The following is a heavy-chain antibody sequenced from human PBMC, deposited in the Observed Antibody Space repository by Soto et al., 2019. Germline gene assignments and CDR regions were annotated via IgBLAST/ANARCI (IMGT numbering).Heavy chain of an antibody. J-gene: IGHJ4*02. V-gene: IGHV3-15*01. Sequence: EVQLVESGGGLVKPGGSLRLSCAASGFTFSNAWMSWVRQAPGKGLEWVGRIKSKTDGGTTDYAAPVKGRFTISRDDSKNTLYLQMNSLKTEDTAVYYCTCRNKTKGVVVAAYWGQGTLVTVSS. CDR1: GFTFSNAW. CDR2: IKSKTDGGTT. D-gene: IGHD2-15*01. CDR3: TCRNKTKGVVVAAY.